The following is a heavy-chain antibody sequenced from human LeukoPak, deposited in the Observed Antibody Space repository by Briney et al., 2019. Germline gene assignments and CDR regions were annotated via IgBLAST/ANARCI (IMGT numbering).Heavy chain of an antibody. J-gene: IGHJ4*02. D-gene: IGHD5-24*01. CDR2: ISSSRTTM. CDR1: GFTFGGYS. CDR3: ARENEGYGYNPLDY. V-gene: IGHV3-48*04. Sequence: GGSLRLSCAASGFTFGGYSMNWVRQAPGKGLEWVSYISSSRTTMYYADSVKGRFTISGDNAKNSVFLQMNSLRAEDTAVYYCARENEGYGYNPLDYWGQGTLVTVSS.